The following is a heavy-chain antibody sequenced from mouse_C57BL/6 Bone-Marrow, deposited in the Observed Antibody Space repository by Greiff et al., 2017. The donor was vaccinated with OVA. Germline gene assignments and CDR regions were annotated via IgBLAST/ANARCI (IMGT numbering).Heavy chain of an antibody. CDR1: GYAFSSYW. Sequence: QVQLQQSGAELVKPGASVKISCKASGYAFSSYWMNWVKQRPGKGLEWIGQIYPGDGDTNYNGKFKGKATLTADKSSSTAYMQLSSLTSDDSAVYFGAREGVRYCGSSPSWYFDVWGTGTTVTVAS. J-gene: IGHJ1*03. CDR2: IYPGDGDT. D-gene: IGHD1-1*01. CDR3: AREGVRYCGSSPSWYFDV. V-gene: IGHV1-80*01.